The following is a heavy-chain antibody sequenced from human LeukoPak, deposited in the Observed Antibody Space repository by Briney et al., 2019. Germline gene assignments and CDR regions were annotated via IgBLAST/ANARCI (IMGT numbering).Heavy chain of an antibody. CDR1: GYTVTDYY. CDR3: ARVQGWVWNFFSDYYMDV. CDR2: INPKTGGT. J-gene: IGHJ6*03. V-gene: IGHV1-2*02. D-gene: IGHD1-7*01. Sequence: GASVKVSCKASGYTVTDYYFHWSRQAPGQGLEWMGWINPKTGGTKFLQKFQGRVTMTRDTSISTAYMELSRLTDDDTAVYCARVQGWVWNFFSDYYMDVWGNGTTVIVSS.